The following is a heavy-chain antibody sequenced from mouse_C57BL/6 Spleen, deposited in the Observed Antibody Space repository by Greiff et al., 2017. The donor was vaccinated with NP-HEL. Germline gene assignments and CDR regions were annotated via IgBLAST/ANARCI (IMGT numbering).Heavy chain of an antibody. D-gene: IGHD1-1*01. CDR3: ARRYDGSSGYAMDY. CDR1: GYTFTSYW. J-gene: IGHJ4*01. V-gene: IGHV1-50*01. CDR2: IDPSDSYT. Sequence: QVQLQQPGAELVKPGASVKLSCKASGYTFTSYWMQWVKQRPGQGLEWIGEIDPSDSYTNYNQKFKGKATLTVDTSSSTAYMQLSSLTSEDSAVYYCARRYDGSSGYAMDYWGQGTSVTVSS.